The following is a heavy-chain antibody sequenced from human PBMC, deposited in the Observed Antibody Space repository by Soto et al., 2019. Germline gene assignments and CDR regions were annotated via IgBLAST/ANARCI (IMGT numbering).Heavy chain of an antibody. V-gene: IGHV3-74*01. CDR3: TSDTFGGMDS. D-gene: IGHD2-15*01. CDR1: GFAFSSYW. J-gene: IGHJ4*02. Sequence: EVQLVESGGGLVQPGGSLRLSCAASGFAFSSYWMHWVRQAPGKGLVWVSRIDPYETGINYADSVKGRFTISRDNAKNTLYLQMNSLRAKDTAVYYCTSDTFGGMDSWGQGTLVTVSS. CDR2: IDPYETGI.